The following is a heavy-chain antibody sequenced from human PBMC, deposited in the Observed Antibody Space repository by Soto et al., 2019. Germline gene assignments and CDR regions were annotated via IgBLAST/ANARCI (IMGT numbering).Heavy chain of an antibody. Sequence: GGSLRLSCVASGFDFRSYEMNWVRQAPGKGLEWVSNIRANDESIYYADSVKGRVSVSRDNAKNSLFLETNSLRVDDTAVYYCARETLRDAIDIWGQGTMVTVSS. CDR1: GFDFRSYE. CDR2: IRANDESI. CDR3: ARETLRDAIDI. V-gene: IGHV3-48*03. J-gene: IGHJ3*02.